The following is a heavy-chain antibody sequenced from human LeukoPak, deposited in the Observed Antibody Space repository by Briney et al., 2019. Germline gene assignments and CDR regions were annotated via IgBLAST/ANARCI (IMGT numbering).Heavy chain of an antibody. CDR2: FYYSGNT. V-gene: IGHV4-39*01. CDR1: GGSISSSSYY. Sequence: SETLSLTCTVSGGSISSSSYYWGWIRQPPGKGLEWIGSFYYSGNTHYTPSLKSRVTISVDTSKNQFSLKLSSVTAADTAVYYCARLGSSDAFDVWGQGTMVTVSS. CDR3: ARLGSSDAFDV. D-gene: IGHD1-26*01. J-gene: IGHJ3*01.